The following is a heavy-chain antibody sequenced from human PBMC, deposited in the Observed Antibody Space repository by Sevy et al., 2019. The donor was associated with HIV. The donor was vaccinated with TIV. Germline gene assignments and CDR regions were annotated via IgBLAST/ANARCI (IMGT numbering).Heavy chain of an antibody. J-gene: IGHJ4*02. CDR2: IWYDGTNR. CDR1: GFSISGYG. D-gene: IGHD6-19*01. V-gene: IGHV3-33*01. CDR3: AREDIRVAGIGYYFHS. Sequence: GGSLRLSCAASGFSISGYGMHWVRQTPGKGLEWVAVIWYDGTNREYADSVKGRFTISRDNSKNTLYLQMNSLRVEDTAVYYCAREDIRVAGIGYYFHSWGQGTLVTVSS.